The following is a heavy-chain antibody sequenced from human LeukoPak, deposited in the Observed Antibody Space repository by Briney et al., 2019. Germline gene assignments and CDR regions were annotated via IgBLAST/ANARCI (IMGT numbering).Heavy chain of an antibody. D-gene: IGHD2-15*01. J-gene: IGHJ6*02. CDR2: IYSAGST. Sequence: GGSLRLSCAASGFTVSSKDMSWVRQAPGRGLEWVSVIYSAGSTYYADSVKGRFTISRDNAKNTLYLQLNSLRAEDTAVYYCAREVGHYYGMDVWGQGTTVTVSS. CDR1: GFTVSSKD. CDR3: AREVGHYYGMDV. V-gene: IGHV3-53*01.